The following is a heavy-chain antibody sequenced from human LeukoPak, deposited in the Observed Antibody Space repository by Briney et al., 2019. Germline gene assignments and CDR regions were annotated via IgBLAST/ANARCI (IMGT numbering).Heavy chain of an antibody. CDR3: ARFGGYSNRYWYFDL. J-gene: IGHJ2*01. CDR2: ISSSGSTI. V-gene: IGHV3-48*03. CDR1: GFTFSSYE. D-gene: IGHD4-11*01. Sequence: GGSLRLSCTTSGFTFSSYEMNWVRQAPGKGLEWVSYISSSGSTIYYADSVKGRFTISRDNAKNSLYLQMNSLRAEDTAVYYCARFGGYSNRYWYFDLWGRGTLVTVSS.